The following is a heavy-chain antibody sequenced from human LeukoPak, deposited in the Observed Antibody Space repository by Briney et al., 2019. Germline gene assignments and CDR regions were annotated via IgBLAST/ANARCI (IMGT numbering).Heavy chain of an antibody. V-gene: IGHV1-2*02. CDR3: SRGYCSCTSCYPFDY. J-gene: IGHJ4*02. Sequence: SVNVSFQASVYIFLGYYLHWVRQAPGQARAWVGWINPNSGGTHYAHKFQGRVTVPRDTSISTAYMELSRLRSDDTDVYYCSRGYCSCTSCYPFDYWGQGTLVTVSS. D-gene: IGHD2-2*01. CDR1: VYIFLGYY. CDR2: INPNSGGT.